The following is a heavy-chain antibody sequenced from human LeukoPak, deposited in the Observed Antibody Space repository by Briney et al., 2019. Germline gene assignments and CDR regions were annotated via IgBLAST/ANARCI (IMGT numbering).Heavy chain of an antibody. Sequence: SVKVSCKASGFTFTGYYMDWVLQAPGQGLEWIGRINPNSGGTNYAQKFQGRVTMTRDTSISTAYMELSRLRSDDTAVYYCARRTGTTGIDYWGQGTLVTVSS. CDR1: GFTFTGYY. D-gene: IGHD1-7*01. CDR3: ARRTGTTGIDY. V-gene: IGHV1-2*06. J-gene: IGHJ4*02. CDR2: INPNSGGT.